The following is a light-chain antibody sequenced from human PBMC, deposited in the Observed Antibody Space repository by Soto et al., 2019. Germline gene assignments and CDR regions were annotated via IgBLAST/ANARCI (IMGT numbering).Light chain of an antibody. CDR3: QQYDSAANT. V-gene: IGKV1-27*01. CDR2: SES. CDR1: QDSIYY. Sequence: DIRMTQSPSSLSAFVGDTVTITFRASQDSIYYLAWYQQKPGKIPKLLIHSESTLQTGVQSRFSGTGSVTVLTITINSLQPEDVATYYCQQYDSAANTFGQGSRLEIK. J-gene: IGKJ2*01.